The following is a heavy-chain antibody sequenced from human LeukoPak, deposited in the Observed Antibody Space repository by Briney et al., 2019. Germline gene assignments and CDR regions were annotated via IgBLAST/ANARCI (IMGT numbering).Heavy chain of an antibody. D-gene: IGHD6-19*01. CDR3: ARGGWYEDY. J-gene: IGHJ4*02. CDR1: GGSMSSYY. Sequence: PSETLSLTCTVSGGSMSSYYWSWFRQPRGPGLECIGYISYSATTNYNPSLKSRVTISVDTSKNQFSLRLSSGTAADTAVYYCARGGWYEDYWGQGTLVTVSS. CDR2: ISYSATT. V-gene: IGHV4-59*08.